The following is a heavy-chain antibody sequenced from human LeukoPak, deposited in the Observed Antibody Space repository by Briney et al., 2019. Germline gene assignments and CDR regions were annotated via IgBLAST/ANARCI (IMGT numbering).Heavy chain of an antibody. D-gene: IGHD6-13*01. CDR1: GDSVSSNHVV. CDR3: ARTEYSSSCSPWGFDP. Sequence: SQTLSLTCAISGDSVSSNHVVWHWIRQAPSRGLERQGKTYYRYKWYNVFAASVKSRITTNPDTSKKQFSLQLNSVTPEDTAVYYCARTEYSSSCSPWGFDPWGQGTLVTVSS. CDR2: TYYRYKWYN. J-gene: IGHJ5*02. V-gene: IGHV6-1*01.